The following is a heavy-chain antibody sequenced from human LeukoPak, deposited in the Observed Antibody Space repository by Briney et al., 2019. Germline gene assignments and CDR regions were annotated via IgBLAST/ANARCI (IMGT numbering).Heavy chain of an antibody. CDR3: ARDWAWNYFDY. D-gene: IGHD3-16*01. CDR2: ISPDGSTT. J-gene: IGHJ4*02. Sequence: PGGSLRLSCAASGFTFSSYWMHWVRQAPGKGLVWVSRISPDGSTTGHADSVKGRFTTSRDNAKNTLFLQMNSLRAEDTAVYYCARDWAWNYFDYWGQGTLVTVSS. CDR1: GFTFSSYW. V-gene: IGHV3-74*01.